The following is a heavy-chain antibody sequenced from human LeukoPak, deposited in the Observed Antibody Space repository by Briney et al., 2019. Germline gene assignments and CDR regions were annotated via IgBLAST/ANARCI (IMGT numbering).Heavy chain of an antibody. J-gene: IGHJ5*02. CDR2: INHSGST. V-gene: IGHV4-34*01. CDR3: ARRVLGSCSSTSCYTVWFDP. Sequence: SETLSLTCTVSGGSISSYYWSWIRQPPGKGLEWIGEINHSGSTNYSPSLKSRVTISVDTSKNQFSLKLSSVTAADTAVYYCARRVLGSCSSTSCYTVWFDPWGQGTLVTVSS. D-gene: IGHD2-2*02. CDR1: GGSISSYY.